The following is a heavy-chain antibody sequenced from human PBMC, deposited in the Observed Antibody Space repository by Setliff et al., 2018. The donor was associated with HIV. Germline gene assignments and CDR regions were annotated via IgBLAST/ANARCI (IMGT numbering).Heavy chain of an antibody. CDR2: INAGNGDT. V-gene: IGHV1-3*01. CDR1: GYILTSYA. J-gene: IGHJ4*02. CDR3: ASARIPTGGTSTSLDF. D-gene: IGHD1-1*01. Sequence: ASVKVSCKASGYILTSYAIHWVRQAPGQGLEWMGWINAGNGDTKYSHKFQGRVSITRDTSENTLYLQMNGLRSEDTAVYYCASARIPTGGTSTSLDFWGQGALVTVSS.